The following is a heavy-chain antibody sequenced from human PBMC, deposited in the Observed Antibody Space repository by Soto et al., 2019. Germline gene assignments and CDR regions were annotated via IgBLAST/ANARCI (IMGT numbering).Heavy chain of an antibody. CDR1: GGTFSSYA. J-gene: IGHJ6*02. D-gene: IGHD4-17*01. Sequence: SVKVSCKASGGTFSSYAISWVRQAPGQGLEWMGGIIPIFGTANYAQKFQGRVTITADESTSTAYMELSSLRSEDTAVYYCARDWAYGGNSEYYYYGMDVRGQGTTVTVS. CDR2: IIPIFGTA. V-gene: IGHV1-69*13. CDR3: ARDWAYGGNSEYYYYGMDV.